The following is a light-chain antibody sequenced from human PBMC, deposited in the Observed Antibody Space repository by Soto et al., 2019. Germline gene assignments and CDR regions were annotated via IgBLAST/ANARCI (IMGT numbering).Light chain of an antibody. J-gene: IGKJ2*01. Sequence: EIVLTQSPGTLSLSPGERATLSCRASQSVSSSYFAWYQQKPGQAPRLLIYGASSRATGIPDRFSGGGSGTDFTLTISRLEPEDFAVYYCQQYGSSPYTFGQGTKLEIK. CDR2: GAS. CDR3: QQYGSSPYT. CDR1: QSVSSSY. V-gene: IGKV3-20*01.